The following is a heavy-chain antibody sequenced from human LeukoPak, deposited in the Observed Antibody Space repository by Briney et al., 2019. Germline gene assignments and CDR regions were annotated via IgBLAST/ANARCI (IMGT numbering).Heavy chain of an antibody. CDR1: GFTFSSYA. Sequence: RAGGSLRLSCAASGFTFSSYAMSWVRQAPGKGLEWVSAISGSGGSTYYADSVKGRFTISRDNSKNTLYLQMNSLRAEDTAVYYCAKDHMVRGAIIPYDYWGQGTLVTVSS. CDR2: ISGSGGST. CDR3: AKDHMVRGAIIPYDY. J-gene: IGHJ4*02. V-gene: IGHV3-23*01. D-gene: IGHD3-10*01.